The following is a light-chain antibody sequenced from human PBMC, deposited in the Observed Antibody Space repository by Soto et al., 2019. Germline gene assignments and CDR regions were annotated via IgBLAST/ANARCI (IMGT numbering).Light chain of an antibody. CDR3: QQYGSSPPIT. J-gene: IGKJ5*01. CDR1: QSVSSSY. Sequence: EIVLTQVPATLFLSPGERATLSCRASQSVSSSYLAWYQQKPGQAPRLLIYGASSRATGIPDRFSGSGSGTDFTLTISRLEPEDFAVYYCQQYGSSPPITFGQGTRLEIK. CDR2: GAS. V-gene: IGKV3-20*01.